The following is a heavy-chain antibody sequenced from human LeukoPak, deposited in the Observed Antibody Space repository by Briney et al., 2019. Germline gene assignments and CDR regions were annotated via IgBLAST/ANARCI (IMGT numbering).Heavy chain of an antibody. V-gene: IGHV3-23*01. CDR2: ISGSAGRT. D-gene: IGHD3-22*01. CDR1: GFTFSTYA. CDR3: AKGGHHYYDSGLSSYYYYMDV. J-gene: IGHJ6*03. Sequence: TGGSLRLSCAASGFTFSTYAMSWVRQAPGKGLEWVSAISGSAGRTYYADSVKGRFTISRDNSKNTLYLQMNSLRAEDTAVYYCAKGGHHYYDSGLSSYYYYMDVWGKGTTVTVSS.